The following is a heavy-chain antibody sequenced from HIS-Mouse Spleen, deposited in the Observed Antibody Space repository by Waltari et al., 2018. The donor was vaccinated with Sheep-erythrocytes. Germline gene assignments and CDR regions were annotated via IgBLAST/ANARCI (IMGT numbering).Heavy chain of an antibody. CDR1: GGSISSYY. CDR3: ARFSRPRFWPVGATAFDI. J-gene: IGHJ3*02. D-gene: IGHD1-26*01. V-gene: IGHV4-59*08. Sequence: QVQLQESGPGLVKPSETLSLTCTVSGGSISSYYWSWIRQPPGKGLEWIGYIYYSGSTNYNPSLKSRVTISVDTSKSQFSLKLSSVTAADTAVYYCARFSRPRFWPVGATAFDIWGQGTMVTVSS. CDR2: IYYSGST.